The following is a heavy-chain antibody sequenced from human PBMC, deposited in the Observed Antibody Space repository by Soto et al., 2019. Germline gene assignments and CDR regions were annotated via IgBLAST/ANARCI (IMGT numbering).Heavy chain of an antibody. CDR1: GFTVSTNY. V-gene: IGHV3-66*01. D-gene: IGHD6-19*01. Sequence: GGSLRLSCAASGFTVSTNYMSWVRQAPGKGLEWVSVIYSGDSTYYADSVKGRFTISRDNSKNTLYLQTNSLRAEDTAMYYCARDSSAYGVDYWGQGTLVTVSS. CDR2: IYSGDST. CDR3: ARDSSAYGVDY. J-gene: IGHJ4*02.